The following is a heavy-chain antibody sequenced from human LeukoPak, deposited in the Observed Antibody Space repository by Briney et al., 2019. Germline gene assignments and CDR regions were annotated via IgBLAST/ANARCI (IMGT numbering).Heavy chain of an antibody. CDR2: IRYE. D-gene: IGHD3-9*01. J-gene: IGHJ4*02. CDR1: GFTFRSYG. V-gene: IGHV3-30*02. CDR3: ARGPYYQTLTGFRGRILGFDY. Sequence: PGGSLRLSCAASGFTFRSYGMHWVRQAPGKGLEWVAFIRYEYYADSVKGRFTISRDNSRDTLYLQMNSLRADDTAVYYCARGPYYQTLTGFRGRILGFDYWGQGTLVTVSS.